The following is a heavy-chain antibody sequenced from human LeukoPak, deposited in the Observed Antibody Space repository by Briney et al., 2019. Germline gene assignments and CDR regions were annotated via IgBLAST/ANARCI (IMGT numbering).Heavy chain of an antibody. CDR1: GGSLNTNTW. CDR3: ATTTIRLGY. D-gene: IGHD1-26*01. J-gene: IGHJ4*02. Sequence: SGTLSLTCTVSGGSLNTNTWWSWVRQPPGKGLEWTGEVFHSGSTNYNPSLESRLSISMDKSNNRFSLKPSSVTAADTAVYYCATTTIRLGYWGQGTLVTVSS. CDR2: VFHSGST. V-gene: IGHV4-4*02.